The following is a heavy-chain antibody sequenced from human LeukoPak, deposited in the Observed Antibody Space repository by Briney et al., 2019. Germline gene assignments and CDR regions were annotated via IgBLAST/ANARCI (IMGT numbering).Heavy chain of an antibody. J-gene: IGHJ4*02. CDR3: ARDGGAAAGY. CDR2: ITSSGTTI. V-gene: IGHV3-48*03. Sequence: QPGGSLRLSCAASGFRFSSYEMNWVRQAPGKGLEWVSYITSSGTTIHYADSVKGRFTISRDNAKNSLYLQMNSLRAEDTAVYYCARDGGAAAGYWGQGTLVTVSS. D-gene: IGHD6-13*01. CDR1: GFRFSSYE.